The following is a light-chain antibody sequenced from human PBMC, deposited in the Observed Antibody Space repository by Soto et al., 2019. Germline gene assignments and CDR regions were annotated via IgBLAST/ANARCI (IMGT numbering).Light chain of an antibody. CDR3: CSYTDIALDVV. CDR1: SSDIGDYDY. V-gene: IGLV2-14*01. CDR2: DVT. J-gene: IGLJ2*01. Sequence: SVLTQPASVSGSPGQSITISCTGTSSDIGDYDYVSWYQHLPGKAPKLLIFDVTHRPSGVSDRFSGFKSGNTASLTISGVRPEDEADYYCCSYTDIALDVVFGGGTKVTVL.